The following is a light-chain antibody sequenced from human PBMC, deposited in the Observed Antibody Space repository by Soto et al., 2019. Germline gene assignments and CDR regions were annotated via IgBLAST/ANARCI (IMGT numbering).Light chain of an antibody. V-gene: IGKV1-33*01. J-gene: IGKJ3*01. CDR1: QDISNY. Sequence: DIQMTQSPSSLSASVGARVTITCQASQDISNYLNWYQQKPGKAPKLLIYDASNLETGVPSRFSGSGSGTDFAFTISSLQPEDIATYYCQQYDNLPRPFGPGTKVDI. CDR3: QQYDNLPRP. CDR2: DAS.